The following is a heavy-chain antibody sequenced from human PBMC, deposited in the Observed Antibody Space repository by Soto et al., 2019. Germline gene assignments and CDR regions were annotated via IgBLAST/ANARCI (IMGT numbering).Heavy chain of an antibody. CDR1: GSTFSNYW. J-gene: IGHJ4*02. CDR2: INSDGSIM. CDR3: AREIYDYYDSSGFDY. V-gene: IGHV3-74*01. Sequence: GGSLRLSCAASGSTFSNYWRFWVRQAPGKGLVWVSRINSDGSIMSYADSVKGRFTISRDNAKNTVYLQMNGLRAEDTAMYYCAREIYDYYDSSGFDYWGQGALVTVSS. D-gene: IGHD3-22*01.